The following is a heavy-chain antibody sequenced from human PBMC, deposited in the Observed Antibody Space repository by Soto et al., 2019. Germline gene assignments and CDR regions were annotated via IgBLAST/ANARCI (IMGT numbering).Heavy chain of an antibody. Sequence: LRLSCAASGFTFSSYSMDWVRQAPGKGLEWVSSISSSSSYIYYADSVKGRFTISRDNAKNSLYLQMNSLRAEDTAVYYCASTSSGFAFDIWGQGTMVTVSS. CDR3: ASTSSGFAFDI. CDR2: ISSSSSYI. J-gene: IGHJ3*02. D-gene: IGHD6-19*01. CDR1: GFTFSSYS. V-gene: IGHV3-21*01.